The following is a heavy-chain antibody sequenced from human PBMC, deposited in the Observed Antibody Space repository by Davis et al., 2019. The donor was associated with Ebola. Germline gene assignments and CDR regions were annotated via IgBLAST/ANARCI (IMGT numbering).Heavy chain of an antibody. Sequence: PGGSLKLSFRGPGYSFPTYWIAWLPQMPGKGLELMGIMYPGDSDIRYSPSFQGQVTVSADTSINTAYLQWSSLKASDTAMYYCAREDDGMDVWGPGTTVTVSS. CDR2: MYPGDSDI. CDR1: GYSFPTYW. J-gene: IGHJ6*02. V-gene: IGHV5-51*01. CDR3: AREDDGMDV.